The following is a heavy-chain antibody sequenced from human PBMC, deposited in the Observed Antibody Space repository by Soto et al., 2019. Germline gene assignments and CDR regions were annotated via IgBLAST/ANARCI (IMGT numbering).Heavy chain of an antibody. CDR1: GFSFTGYY. J-gene: IGHJ5*02. V-gene: IGHV1-2*02. D-gene: IGHD6-6*01. Sequence: ASVKVSCKASGFSFTGYYIHWLRQAPGQGLEWMGWINAHSGGTEYAQKFQGRVTLTRDTSIATAYLTLTSLTSDDTALYYCEKELKRQLAYWLAPWGQGTQVTVS. CDR2: INAHSGGT. CDR3: EKELKRQLAYWLAP.